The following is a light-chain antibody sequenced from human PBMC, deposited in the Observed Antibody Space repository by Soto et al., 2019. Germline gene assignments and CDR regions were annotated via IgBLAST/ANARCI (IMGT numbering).Light chain of an antibody. J-gene: IGKJ1*01. CDR2: GAS. Sequence: VLTQSPGPLSLSPGERATLSCRASQSIDSNYLGWYQQKPGQTPRLLIYGASSRATGIPDRFSGSGSGTDFTLTISRLEPEDFAVYYCQHYGTSPGTFGQGTKVDIK. CDR1: QSIDSNY. CDR3: QHYGTSPGT. V-gene: IGKV3-20*01.